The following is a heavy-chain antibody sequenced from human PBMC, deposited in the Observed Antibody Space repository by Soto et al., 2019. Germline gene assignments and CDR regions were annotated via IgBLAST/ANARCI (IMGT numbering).Heavy chain of an antibody. Sequence: PGGSLRLSCAASGFTFSNYAMNWVRQAPGKGLEWVSSIGQTPTNTYYADSFQGQVTISADRSFSTAYLQWTSLQASDTAMYYCARLLDSWEEPHYFDSWGQGTMVTVSS. CDR1: GFTFSNYA. CDR2: IGQTPTNT. V-gene: IGHV3-23*01. CDR3: ARLLDSWEEPHYFDS. J-gene: IGHJ4*02. D-gene: IGHD1-26*01.